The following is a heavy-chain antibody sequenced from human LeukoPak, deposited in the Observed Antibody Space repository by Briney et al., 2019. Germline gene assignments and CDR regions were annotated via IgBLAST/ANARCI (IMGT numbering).Heavy chain of an antibody. CDR3: AKDNLVEMATIDYFYYDMHV. D-gene: IGHD5-24*01. CDR2: ISGDGGYT. Sequence: GGSLRLSCAASGFTFSTYSMNWVRQAPGKGLEWVSLISGDGGYTYYADSVKGRFTISRDNSKNSLYLQMNSLRTEDTALYYCAKDNLVEMATIDYFYYDMHVWGQGTTVTVSS. CDR1: GFTFSTYS. V-gene: IGHV3-43*02. J-gene: IGHJ6*02.